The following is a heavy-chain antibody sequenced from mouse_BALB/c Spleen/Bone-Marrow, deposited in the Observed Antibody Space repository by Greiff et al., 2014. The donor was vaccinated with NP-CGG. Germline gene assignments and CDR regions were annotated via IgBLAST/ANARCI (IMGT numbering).Heavy chain of an antibody. CDR1: GYAFTNYL. Sequence: QVQLKESGAELVRPGTSVKVSCKGSGYAFTNYLIEWVKQRPGQGLEWIGVINSGSGGTKYNEKFKGKATLTADESSSTAYMQLSSLTSDDSAVYFCARAITDAMDYWGQGTSVTVSS. V-gene: IGHV1-54*01. CDR3: ARAITDAMDY. J-gene: IGHJ4*01. D-gene: IGHD2-4*01. CDR2: INSGSGGT.